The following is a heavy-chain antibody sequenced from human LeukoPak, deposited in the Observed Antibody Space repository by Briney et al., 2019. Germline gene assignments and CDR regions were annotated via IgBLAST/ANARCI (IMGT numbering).Heavy chain of an antibody. CDR1: GGSISSGSYY. Sequence: SQTLSLTCTVSGGSISSGSYYWRWIRQPAGKGLEWIGRIYTSGSTNYNPSLTSRVTMSVDTSKNQFSLKLSSVTAADTAVYYCARGQYYYGSGSYAKLDYWGQGTLVTVSS. J-gene: IGHJ4*02. D-gene: IGHD3-10*01. CDR2: IYTSGST. V-gene: IGHV4-61*02. CDR3: ARGQYYYGSGSYAKLDY.